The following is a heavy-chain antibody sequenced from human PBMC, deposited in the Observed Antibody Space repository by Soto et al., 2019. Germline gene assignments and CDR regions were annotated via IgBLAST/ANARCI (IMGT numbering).Heavy chain of an antibody. D-gene: IGHD3-9*01. CDR3: AKGPEYDILTGCDY. J-gene: IGHJ4*02. CDR2: LSGGGSTT. Sequence: EVQLLESGGGFVQPGESLRLSCAASGFTFSLSAMSWVRQAPGRGLDWVSSLSGGGSTTDYADSVKGRFTISRDNSKNTVHLQMTRLRAEDTAVYYCAKGPEYDILTGCDYCGQGAPVTVSS. CDR1: GFTFSLSA. V-gene: IGHV3-23*01.